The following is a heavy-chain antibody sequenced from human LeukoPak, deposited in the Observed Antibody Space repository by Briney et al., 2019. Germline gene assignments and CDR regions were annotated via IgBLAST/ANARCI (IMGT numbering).Heavy chain of an antibody. Sequence: ASVKVSCKAFGYTFTSNYMHWVRQAPGQGPEWMGWINTGNGNTKYSQEFQGRVTITRDTSANTAYIELSSLRSEDMAVYYCARAVKYRSGPLTDLLPYYFDYWGQGTLVTVSS. CDR3: ARAVKYRSGPLTDLLPYYFDY. V-gene: IGHV1-3*03. D-gene: IGHD6-19*01. CDR1: GYTFTSNY. CDR2: INTGNGNT. J-gene: IGHJ4*02.